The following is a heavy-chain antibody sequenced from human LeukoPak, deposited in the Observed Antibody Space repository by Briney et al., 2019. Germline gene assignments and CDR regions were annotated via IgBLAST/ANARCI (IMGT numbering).Heavy chain of an antibody. CDR2: IYTGGGR. V-gene: IGHV3-53*01. Sequence: PGGSLRLSWAASGFTVSSYYMNWVRQAPGKELEWVSVIYTGGGRYYADSVRGRFTISRDTSKNMVFLQMNSLRVEDTAVYYCARGIDYWGRGTLVTVSS. CDR3: ARGIDY. J-gene: IGHJ4*02. CDR1: GFTVSSYY.